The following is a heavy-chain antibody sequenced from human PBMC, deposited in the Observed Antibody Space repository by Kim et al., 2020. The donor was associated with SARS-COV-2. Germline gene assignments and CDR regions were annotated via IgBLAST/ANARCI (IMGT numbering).Heavy chain of an antibody. CDR3: ARSSIAVAGTYDY. D-gene: IGHD6-19*01. J-gene: IGHJ4*02. V-gene: IGHV1-18*01. Sequence: AQKLQGRVTMTTDTSTSTAYMELRSLRSDDTALYYCARSSIAVAGTYDYWGQGTLVTVSS.